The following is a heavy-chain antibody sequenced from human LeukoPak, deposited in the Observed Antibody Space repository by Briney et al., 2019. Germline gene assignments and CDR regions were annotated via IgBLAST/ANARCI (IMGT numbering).Heavy chain of an antibody. CDR3: VRDGEGVAISVNYWFDP. CDR1: GFTFTSYD. J-gene: IGHJ5*02. Sequence: ASVKVSCKASGFTFTSYDINWVRQASGQELEWMGWMNPNNGNTGYAQNFQGRVTMTRDTSISTAYMELRGLRSEDTAVYYCVRDGEGVAISVNYWFDPWGQGTLVTVSS. V-gene: IGHV1-8*01. D-gene: IGHD3-10*01. CDR2: MNPNNGNT.